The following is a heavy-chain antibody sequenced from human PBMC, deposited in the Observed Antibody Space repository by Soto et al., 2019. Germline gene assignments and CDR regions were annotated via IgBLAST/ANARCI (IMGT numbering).Heavy chain of an antibody. CDR1: GFTFSSYA. Sequence: VGSLRLSCAASGFTFSSYAMSWVRQAPGKGLEWVSAISGSGGSTYYADSVKGRFTISRDNSKNTLYLQMNSLRAEDTAVYYCASQVELLWFGDPGYWGQGTLVTVSS. CDR2: ISGSGGST. CDR3: ASQVELLWFGDPGY. D-gene: IGHD3-10*01. V-gene: IGHV3-23*01. J-gene: IGHJ4*02.